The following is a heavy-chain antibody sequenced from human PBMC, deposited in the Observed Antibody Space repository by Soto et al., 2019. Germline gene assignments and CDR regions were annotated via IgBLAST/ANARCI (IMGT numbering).Heavy chain of an antibody. Sequence: PGGSLRLSCAASRFTFSDYSMSWIRQAPGRGPEWVSYISTSGSTIFYADSVKGRFTMSRDNTMSLLYPQMNSLRVEDAAIYYCAREGPRKGTYLFDYWGQGTLVTVSS. CDR2: ISTSGSTI. CDR1: RFTFSDYS. CDR3: AREGPRKGTYLFDY. D-gene: IGHD3-10*01. V-gene: IGHV3-11*01. J-gene: IGHJ4*02.